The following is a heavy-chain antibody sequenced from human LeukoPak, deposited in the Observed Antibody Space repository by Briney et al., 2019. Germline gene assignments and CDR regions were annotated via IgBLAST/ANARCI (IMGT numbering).Heavy chain of an antibody. J-gene: IGHJ4*02. D-gene: IGHD7-27*01. CDR3: ARDTVWGSLVSDY. CDR1: GYTFTDYF. Sequence: GASVKVSCKASGYTFTDYFIYWVRQAPGQGLEWMGLINPKNDGTFYSHKFQGRVTMTRDTSISTAYMELSELKSDDTAVYFCARDTVWGSLVSDYWGQGTLVAVSS. CDR2: INPKNDGT. V-gene: IGHV1-2*02.